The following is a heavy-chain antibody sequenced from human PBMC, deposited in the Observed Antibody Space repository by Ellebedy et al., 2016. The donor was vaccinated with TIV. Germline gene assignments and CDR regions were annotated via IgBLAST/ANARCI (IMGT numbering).Heavy chain of an antibody. CDR3: ARELTGYYVGY. CDR1: GFTFSQYA. J-gene: IGHJ4*02. V-gene: IGHV3-30-3*01. D-gene: IGHD3-9*01. Sequence: GESLKISCAASGFTFSQYAMHWVRQAPGKGLDWVALISYDGGISKYYSASVKGRFTISRDNSKSTLYLQMNSLRAEDTAVYYCARELTGYYVGYWGQGTLVTVSS. CDR2: ISYDGGISK.